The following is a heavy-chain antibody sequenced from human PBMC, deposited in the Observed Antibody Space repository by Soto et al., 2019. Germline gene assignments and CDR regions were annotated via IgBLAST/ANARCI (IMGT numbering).Heavy chain of an antibody. V-gene: IGHV3-9*01. CDR3: AKSVGSSSTYYGMDV. D-gene: IGHD6-6*01. J-gene: IGHJ6*02. CDR2: ISWNSGSI. CDR1: GFTFDDYA. Sequence: PGGSLRLSCAASGFTFDDYAMHWVRQAPGKGLEWVSGISWNSGSIGYADSVKGRFTISRDNAKNSLYLQMNSLRAEDTALYYCAKSVGSSSTYYGMDVWGQGTTVTVSS.